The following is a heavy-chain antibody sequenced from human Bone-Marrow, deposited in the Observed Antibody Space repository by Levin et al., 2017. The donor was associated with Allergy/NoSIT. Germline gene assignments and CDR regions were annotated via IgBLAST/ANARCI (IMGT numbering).Heavy chain of an antibody. Sequence: SQTLSLTCTVSGGSLTSGGNFWGWVRQSPEKGLEWIGTILHSGSAYSEPSLRSRVAISLDTSKNTFPLKLTSVTAADTSVYYCVRLGWGNRRFFDSWGQGTLVTVSS. D-gene: IGHD3-16*01. V-gene: IGHV4-39*01. CDR1: GGSLTSGGNF. CDR3: VRLGWGNRRFFDS. J-gene: IGHJ4*02. CDR2: ILHSGSA.